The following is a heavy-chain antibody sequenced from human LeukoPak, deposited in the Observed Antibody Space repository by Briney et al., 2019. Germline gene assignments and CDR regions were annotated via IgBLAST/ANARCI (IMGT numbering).Heavy chain of an antibody. CDR1: GFTFSSNW. D-gene: IGHD6-19*01. J-gene: IGHJ6*03. V-gene: IGHV3-74*03. Sequence: GGSLRLSCAASGFTFSSNWMHWVRQAPGKGPVWVSRINSDGSTTTYADSVKGRFSISRDNAKSTVYLQMNSLRAEDTAVYYCARDGSPGIAVAGSYMDVWGKGTTVTISS. CDR3: ARDGSPGIAVAGSYMDV. CDR2: INSDGSTT.